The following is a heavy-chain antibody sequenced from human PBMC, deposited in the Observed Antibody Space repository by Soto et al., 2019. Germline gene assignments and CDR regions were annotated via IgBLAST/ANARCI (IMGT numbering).Heavy chain of an antibody. V-gene: IGHV1-2*02. CDR1: GYTFTGYY. CDR3: ARRVVAPYYYGMDV. D-gene: IGHD3-3*01. J-gene: IGHJ6*02. CDR2: INPNSGGT. Sequence: GASVKVSCKASGYTFTGYYMHWVRQAPGQGLEWMGWINPNSGGTNYAQKFQGRVTMTRDTSISTAYMELSRLRSDDTAVYYCARRVVAPYYYGMDVWGQGTTVTVSS.